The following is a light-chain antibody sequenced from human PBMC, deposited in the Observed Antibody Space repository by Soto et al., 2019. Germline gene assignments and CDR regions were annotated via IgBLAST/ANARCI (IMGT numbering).Light chain of an antibody. V-gene: IGKV1-5*03. CDR1: QTISTW. J-gene: IGKJ1*01. CDR3: QQYNSYPWT. Sequence: DIQMTQSPSSLSASVGDRVTITCRASQTISTWLAWYQQKPGKAPKLLIYKASNLESGVPSRFSGSGSGTDFTLSISSLRPDDFATYHCQQYNSYPWTVGQGTKVEIK. CDR2: KAS.